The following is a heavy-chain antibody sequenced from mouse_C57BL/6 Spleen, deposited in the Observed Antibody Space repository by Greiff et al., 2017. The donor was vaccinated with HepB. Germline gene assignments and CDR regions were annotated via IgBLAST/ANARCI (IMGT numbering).Heavy chain of an antibody. V-gene: IGHV1-52*01. CDR1: GYTFTSYW. J-gene: IGHJ2*01. CDR2: IDPSDSET. D-gene: IGHD2-3*01. Sequence: QVQLQQPGAELVRPGSSVKLSCKASGYTFTSYWMHWVKQRPIQGLEWIGNIDPSDSETHYNQKFKDKATLTVDKSSSTAYMQLSSLTSEDSAVYYCARDDGYYVDYWGQGTTLTVSS. CDR3: ARDDGYYVDY.